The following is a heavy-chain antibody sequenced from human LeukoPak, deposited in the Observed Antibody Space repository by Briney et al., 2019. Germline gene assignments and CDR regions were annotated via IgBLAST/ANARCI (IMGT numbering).Heavy chain of an antibody. CDR1: GGSFSGYY. CDR3: ARLGLYCSSTSCYSPGGYYYYYYMDV. Sequence: SETLSLTCAVYGGSFSGYYWSWIRQPPGKGLEWIGEINHGGSTNYNPSLKSRVTISVDTSKNQFSLKLSSVTAADTAVYYCARLGLYCSSTSCYSPGGYYYYYYMDVWGKGTTVTVSS. V-gene: IGHV4-34*01. D-gene: IGHD2-2*01. CDR2: INHGGST. J-gene: IGHJ6*03.